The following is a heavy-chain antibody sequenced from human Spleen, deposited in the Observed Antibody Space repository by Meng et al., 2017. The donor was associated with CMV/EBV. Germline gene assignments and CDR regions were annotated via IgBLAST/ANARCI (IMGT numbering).Heavy chain of an antibody. CDR1: GFTFSSYS. CDR3: ARDHCSSTSCYVYYYYGMDV. V-gene: IGHV3-21*01. D-gene: IGHD2-2*01. Sequence: GGSLRLSCAASGFTFSSYSMSWVRQAPGKGLEWVSSISSSSSYIYYADSVKGRFSISRDNAKNSLYLQMNSLRAEDTAVYYCARDHCSSTSCYVYYYYGMDVWGQGTTVTVFS. CDR2: ISSSSSYI. J-gene: IGHJ6*02.